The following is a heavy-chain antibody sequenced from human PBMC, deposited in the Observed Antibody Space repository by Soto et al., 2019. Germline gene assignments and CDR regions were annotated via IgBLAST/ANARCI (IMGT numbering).Heavy chain of an antibody. CDR2: INAGNGNT. CDR3: TSLLYSSGWYVFDY. D-gene: IGHD6-19*01. Sequence: HVQLVQSGAEVKKPGASVKVSCKASGYTFTSYLMHWVRQAPGQRLEWMGWINAGNGNTKYSQKFQGRVTITRDTSASTAYMELSSLRSDDTAVYYCTSLLYSSGWYVFDYWGQGTLVSVSS. CDR1: GYTFTSYL. V-gene: IGHV1-3*01. J-gene: IGHJ4*02.